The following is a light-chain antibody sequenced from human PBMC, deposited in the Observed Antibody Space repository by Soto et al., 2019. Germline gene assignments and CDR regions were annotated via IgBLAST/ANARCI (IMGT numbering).Light chain of an antibody. J-gene: IGKJ5*01. CDR1: QGISNY. CDR2: AAS. Sequence: DIQMTQSPSSLSASLGNRVSITFRASQGISNYLAWYQQKPGKAPKVLIYAASTLQPGVPSRFSGSGSGTDFTLTINSLQPDDIATYYCQNYDSAPITFGQGTRLETK. V-gene: IGKV1-27*01. CDR3: QNYDSAPIT.